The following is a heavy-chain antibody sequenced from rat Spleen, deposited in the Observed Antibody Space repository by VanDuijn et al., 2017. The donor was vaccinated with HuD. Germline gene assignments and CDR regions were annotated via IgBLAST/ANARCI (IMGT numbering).Heavy chain of an antibody. D-gene: IGHD1-4*01. CDR1: SYSITSNY. CDR3: ASVNYPREDWFAY. CDR2: ISYSDNT. J-gene: IGHJ3*01. V-gene: IGHV3-1*01. Sequence: EVQLQESGPGLVKPSQSLSLTCSFTSYSITSNYWGWIRKFPGNKMEWMGYISYSDNTSYNPSLKSRISITRDTSKNQFFLQLNSVITEDTATYYCASVNYPREDWFAYWGQGTLVTVSS.